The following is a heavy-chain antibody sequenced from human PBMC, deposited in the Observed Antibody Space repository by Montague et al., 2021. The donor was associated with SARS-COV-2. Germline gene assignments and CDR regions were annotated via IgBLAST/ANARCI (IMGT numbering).Heavy chain of an antibody. CDR2: IYYSGTT. D-gene: IGHD2-2*01. V-gene: IGHV4-39*01. CDR3: ARVIYTSRLFQQFDY. J-gene: IGHJ4*02. Sequence: SETLSLTCTVSGGSISISSYYWGWIRQPPGKGLEWIGSIYYSGTTYYNPPLQSRVTISVDTSKKQFSLKLNSVTAADTAVYYCARVIYTSRLFQQFDYWGQGTLVTVSS. CDR1: GGSISISSYY.